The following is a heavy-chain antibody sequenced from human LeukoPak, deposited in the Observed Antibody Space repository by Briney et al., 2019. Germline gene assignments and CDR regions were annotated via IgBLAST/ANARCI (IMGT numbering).Heavy chain of an antibody. CDR1: GYTFYNFA. J-gene: IGHJ4*01. Sequence: ASVKICCKASGYTFYNFAIHWRRLAPGQSLEWMGWISADNGNTKYFQKFQGRVTFSRDTSANIAYMELSSLGSEDTAVYYCARVISDCADINCFKGYFDYWGQGTPVTVSS. V-gene: IGHV1-3*01. CDR2: ISADNGNT. CDR3: ARVISDCADINCFKGYFDY. D-gene: IGHD5/OR15-5a*01.